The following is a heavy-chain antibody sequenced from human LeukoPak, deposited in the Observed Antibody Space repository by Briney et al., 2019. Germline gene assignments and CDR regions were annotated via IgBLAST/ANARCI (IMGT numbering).Heavy chain of an antibody. D-gene: IGHD3-9*01. Sequence: SETLSLTCTVSGDSISSYYWSWIRQPPGKGLEWIGYIYNGGSTKYNSSLKSRVTISADTSNNQFSLKLSSVTAADTAVYYCARGAVWFDWLGGYHMDVWGKGTTVIVSS. J-gene: IGHJ6*03. CDR3: ARGAVWFDWLGGYHMDV. V-gene: IGHV4-59*01. CDR1: GDSISSYY. CDR2: IYNGGST.